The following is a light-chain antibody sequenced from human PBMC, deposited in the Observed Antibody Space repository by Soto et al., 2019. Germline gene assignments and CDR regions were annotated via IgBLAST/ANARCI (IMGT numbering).Light chain of an antibody. CDR2: GAS. V-gene: IGKV3-15*01. Sequence: EIVMTQSPATLSVFPGGRATLSCRASQSVSSTLAWYQQKPGQAPRLLIYGASTRATGFPARLSGSGSGTEYTLTISTLQSEDFAVYYCQQYINWPLSFGGGTRVEIK. CDR1: QSVSST. J-gene: IGKJ4*01. CDR3: QQYINWPLS.